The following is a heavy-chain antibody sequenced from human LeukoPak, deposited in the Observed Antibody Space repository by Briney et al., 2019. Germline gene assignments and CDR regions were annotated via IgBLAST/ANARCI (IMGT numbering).Heavy chain of an antibody. J-gene: IGHJ4*02. Sequence: GGSLRLSCAASGFTFSNYAMSWVRQAPGQGLEWVSSISGSGGSTYYAASVKGRFTISRDNSNNTLYLQLNSLRAEDTAVYYRANRVAGRQYFDYWGQGTLVTVSS. CDR3: ANRVAGRQYFDY. CDR1: GFTFSNYA. CDR2: ISGSGGST. V-gene: IGHV3-23*01. D-gene: IGHD6-19*01.